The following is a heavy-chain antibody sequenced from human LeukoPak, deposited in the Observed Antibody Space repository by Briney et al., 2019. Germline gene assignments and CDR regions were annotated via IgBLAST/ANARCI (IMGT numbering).Heavy chain of an antibody. V-gene: IGHV1-2*02. CDR1: GYTFTGYY. CDR2: INPNSGGT. CDR3: ARGDKKENLSGPSGYFDP. J-gene: IGHJ5*02. Sequence: ASVKVSCKASGYTFTGYYMHWVRQAPGQGLEWMGWINPNSGGTNCAPKFHGRVSMTRDTSLNTAYMELSSLRSDDTAVYYCARGDKKENLSGPSGYFDPWGQGSLVTVSS. D-gene: IGHD3-10*01.